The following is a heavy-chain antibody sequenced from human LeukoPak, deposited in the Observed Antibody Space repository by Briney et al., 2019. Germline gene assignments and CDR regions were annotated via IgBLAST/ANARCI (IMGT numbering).Heavy chain of an antibody. J-gene: IGHJ3*02. CDR3: ALGRRGAAGAFDI. CDR2: IYPGDSDT. D-gene: IGHD3-10*01. V-gene: IGHV5-51*01. CDR1: GYSFTTYW. Sequence: GASLQISCKGSGYSFTTYWIGWVRQMPGKGLEWMGIIYPGDSDTRYSPSFQGQVTISADKSITTAYLQWSSLKASDTAMYYCALGRRGAAGAFDIWGQGTLVTVSS.